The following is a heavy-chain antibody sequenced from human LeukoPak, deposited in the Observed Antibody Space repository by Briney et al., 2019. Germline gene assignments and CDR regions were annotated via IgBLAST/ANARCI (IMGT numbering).Heavy chain of an antibody. J-gene: IGHJ4*02. D-gene: IGHD2-15*01. CDR2: ISAYNGNT. Sequence: ASVKVSCKASGYSFSSYGISWVRQAPGQGLEWMGWISAYNGNTNYAQRLQGRVTMTTDTSTSKVYMELRSLTSDDTAVYYCARVPSGGPFDYWGQGNLVTVSS. V-gene: IGHV1-18*01. CDR1: GYSFSSYG. CDR3: ARVPSGGPFDY.